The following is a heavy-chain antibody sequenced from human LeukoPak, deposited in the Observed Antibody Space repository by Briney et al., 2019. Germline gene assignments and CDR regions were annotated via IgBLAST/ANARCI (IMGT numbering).Heavy chain of an antibody. CDR2: IYYSGST. J-gene: IGHJ6*03. CDR1: GGSISSYY. V-gene: IGHV4-59*01. CDR3: ARGGLIYYYMDV. Sequence: TSETLSLTCTVSGGSISSYYWSWIRQPPGKGLEWIGYIYYSGSTNYNPSLKSRVTISVDTSKNQFSLKLSSVTAADTAVYYCARGGLIYYYMDVWGKGTTVTVSS.